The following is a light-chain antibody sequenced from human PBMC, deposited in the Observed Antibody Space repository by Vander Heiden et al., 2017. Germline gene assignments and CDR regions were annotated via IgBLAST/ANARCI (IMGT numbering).Light chain of an antibody. CDR2: AAS. CDR3: QQSNSTLWT. V-gene: IGKV1-39*01. Sequence: DIQMNQYPSSLSASVGDRVTITRRASQSISSYLNWYQQKPGKAPKLLIYAASSLQSGVPSRFSGSGSGTEFTLTISSLQPEDFATYYCQQSNSTLWTFGQGTKVEIK. J-gene: IGKJ1*01. CDR1: QSISSY.